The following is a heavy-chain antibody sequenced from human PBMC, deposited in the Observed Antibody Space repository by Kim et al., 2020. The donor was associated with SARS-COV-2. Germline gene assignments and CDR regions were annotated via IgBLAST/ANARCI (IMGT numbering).Heavy chain of an antibody. CDR2: ISYDGTNK. D-gene: IGHD3-9*01. V-gene: IGHV3-30*18. CDR1: GFTFSNYV. J-gene: IGHJ4*02. CDR3: AKVDNILTDYFDPSPFQY. Sequence: GGSLRLSCAASGFTFSNYVMHWVRQAPGKGLEWVAVISYDGTNKYYGESVKGRFTISRDNSKNTLYLQMNSLRAEDTAVYYCAKVDNILTDYFDPSPFQYWGQGPLVTVSS.